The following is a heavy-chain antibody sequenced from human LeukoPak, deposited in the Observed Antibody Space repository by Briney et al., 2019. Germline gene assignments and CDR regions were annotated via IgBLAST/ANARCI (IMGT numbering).Heavy chain of an antibody. V-gene: IGHV3-48*04. CDR3: ARSERFLEYYMDV. CDR2: ISSSSSTI. D-gene: IGHD3-3*01. CDR1: GFTFSSYS. Sequence: GGSLRLSCAASGFTFSSYSMNWVRQAPGKGLEWVSYISSSSSTIYYADSVKGRFTISRDNAKNSLYLQMNSLRAEDTAVYYCARSERFLEYYMDVWGKGTTVTVSS. J-gene: IGHJ6*03.